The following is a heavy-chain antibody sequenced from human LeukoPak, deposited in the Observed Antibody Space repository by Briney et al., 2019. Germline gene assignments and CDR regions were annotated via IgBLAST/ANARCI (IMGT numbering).Heavy chain of an antibody. CDR3: ARGGEAAASLHY. J-gene: IGHJ4*02. D-gene: IGHD6-13*01. Sequence: GGSLRLSCAASGFTFSSYSMNWVRQAPGKGLEWVSSISSSSSYIYYADSMKGRFTISRDNAKNSLYLQMNSLRAEDTAVYYCARGGEAAASLHYWGQGTLVTASS. CDR2: ISSSSSYI. V-gene: IGHV3-21*01. CDR1: GFTFSSYS.